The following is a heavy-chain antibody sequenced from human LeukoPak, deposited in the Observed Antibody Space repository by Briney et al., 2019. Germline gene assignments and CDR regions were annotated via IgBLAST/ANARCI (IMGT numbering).Heavy chain of an antibody. J-gene: IGHJ4*02. Sequence: KASETLSLTCTVSGVSMSAYQWSWVRQSPEKGLEWIGCINTKGETSYNPSLKSRVTTSVDTSKSQFSLRLTSVTAADTAVYYCATSNDAKIAPFDHWGQGAPVTVSP. CDR3: ATSNDAKIAPFDH. D-gene: IGHD2-21*01. CDR2: INTKGET. V-gene: IGHV4-4*09. CDR1: GVSMSAYQ.